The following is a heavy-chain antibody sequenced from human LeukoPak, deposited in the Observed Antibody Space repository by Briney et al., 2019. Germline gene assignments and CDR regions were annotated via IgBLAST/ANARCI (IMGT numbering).Heavy chain of an antibody. J-gene: IGHJ4*02. V-gene: IGHV3-21*01. D-gene: IGHD5-18*01. Sequence: GGSLRLSCAASGFTFSSYSMNWVRQAPGKGLEWGSSISSSSSHIYYADSVKGRFTISRDNAKNSLYLQMNSLRAEDTAVYYCARDRSVDTVKAPDYWGQGTLVTVSS. CDR2: ISSSSSHI. CDR1: GFTFSSYS. CDR3: ARDRSVDTVKAPDY.